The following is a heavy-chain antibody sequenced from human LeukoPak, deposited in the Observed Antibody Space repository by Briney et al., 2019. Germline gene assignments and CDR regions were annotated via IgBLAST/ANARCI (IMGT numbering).Heavy chain of an antibody. Sequence: SEALSLTCTVSGGSISSSSYYWGWIRQPPGKGLEWIGSIYYSGSTYYNPSLKSRVTISVDTSKNQFSLKLSSVTAADTAVYYCARQGQYYGSGSQFDYWGQGTLVTVSS. CDR3: ARQGQYYGSGSQFDY. D-gene: IGHD3-10*01. CDR2: IYYSGST. CDR1: GGSISSSSYY. V-gene: IGHV4-39*01. J-gene: IGHJ4*02.